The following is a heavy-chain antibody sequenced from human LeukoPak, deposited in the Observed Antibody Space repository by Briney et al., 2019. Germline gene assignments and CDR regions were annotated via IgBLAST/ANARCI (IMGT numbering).Heavy chain of an antibody. D-gene: IGHD2-15*01. CDR3: AKGVVVVAAKYYFDY. Sequence: PGGSLRLSCAASGFTFSSYGMSWVRQAPGKGLEWVSAISGSGGSTYYADSVKDRFTISRDNSKNTLYLQMNSLRAEDTAVYYCAKGVVVVAAKYYFDYWGQGTLVTVSS. V-gene: IGHV3-23*01. J-gene: IGHJ4*02. CDR1: GFTFSSYG. CDR2: ISGSGGST.